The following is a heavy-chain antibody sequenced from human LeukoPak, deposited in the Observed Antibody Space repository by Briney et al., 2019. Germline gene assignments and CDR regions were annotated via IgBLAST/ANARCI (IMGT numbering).Heavy chain of an antibody. CDR2: ISGSGVSGAGT. CDR1: GFTFSSYA. J-gene: IGHJ6*03. D-gene: IGHD1-26*01. V-gene: IGHV3-23*01. CDR3: TKDRWELPKRNYMDV. Sequence: TGGSLRLSCVASGFTFSSYAMSWVRQAPGKGLEWVSGISGSGVSGAGTYYADSVKGRFTISRDYSKNTLYLQMNSLRAEDTAVYYCTKDRWELPKRNYMDVWGKGTTVTVSS.